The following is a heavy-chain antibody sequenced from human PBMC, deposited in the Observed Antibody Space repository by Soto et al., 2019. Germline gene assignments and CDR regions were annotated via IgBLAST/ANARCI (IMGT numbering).Heavy chain of an antibody. Sequence: PSETLSLTCTVSGGSVSSGSYYWSWIRQPPGKGLEWIGYIYYSGSTNYNPSLKSRVTISVDTSKNQFSLKLSSVTAADTAVYYCARTYLGAHSYDYRGQGTLVTVSS. CDR1: GGSVSSGSYY. CDR3: ARTYLGAHSYDY. D-gene: IGHD5-18*01. V-gene: IGHV4-61*01. CDR2: IYYSGST. J-gene: IGHJ4*02.